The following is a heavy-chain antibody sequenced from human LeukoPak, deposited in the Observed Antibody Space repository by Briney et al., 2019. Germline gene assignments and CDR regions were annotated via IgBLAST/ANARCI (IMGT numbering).Heavy chain of an antibody. CDR1: GGSISSGGYS. D-gene: IGHD3-16*01. CDR3: ARGPYDEPFFDY. V-gene: IGHV4-30-2*01. Sequence: SQTLSLTCAVSGGSISSGGYSWSWIRQPPGKGLEWIGYIYHSGSTYYNPSLKSRVTISVDRSKNQFSLKLSSVTAADTAVYYCARGPYDEPFFDYWGQGTLVTVSS. CDR2: IYHSGST. J-gene: IGHJ4*02.